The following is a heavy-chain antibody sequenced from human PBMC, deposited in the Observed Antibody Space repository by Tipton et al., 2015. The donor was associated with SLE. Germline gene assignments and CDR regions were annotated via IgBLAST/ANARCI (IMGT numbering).Heavy chain of an antibody. CDR1: GGSISSGSYY. Sequence: TLSLTCTVSGGSISSGSYYWSWIRQPAGKGLEWIGRIYTTGSTNYNPSLKSRVTISVDTSKNQFSLKLSSVTAADTAVYYCARGGDIVATRGWYYMDVWGKGTTVTVSS. CDR2: IYTTGST. CDR3: ARGGDIVATRGWYYMDV. J-gene: IGHJ6*03. D-gene: IGHD5-12*01. V-gene: IGHV4-61*02.